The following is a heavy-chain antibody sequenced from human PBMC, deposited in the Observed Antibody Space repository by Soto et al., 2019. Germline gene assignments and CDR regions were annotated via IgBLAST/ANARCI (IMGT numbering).Heavy chain of an antibody. CDR3: ARDAYDSHHAFDI. V-gene: IGHV3-48*02. Sequence: EVQLVESGGGLVQPGGSLRLSCAASGFTFITYGMNWVRQAPGKGLEWVSYIGRSSSPIYYADSVKGRFTISRDNAQNSLSLQMNDLRDEHTAVYYCARDAYDSHHAFDIWGQGTMFTVSS. CDR1: GFTFITYG. CDR2: IGRSSSPI. D-gene: IGHD3-10*01. J-gene: IGHJ3*02.